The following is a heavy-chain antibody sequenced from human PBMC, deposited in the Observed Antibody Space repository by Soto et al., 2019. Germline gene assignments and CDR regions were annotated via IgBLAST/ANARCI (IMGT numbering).Heavy chain of an antibody. J-gene: IGHJ3*02. D-gene: IGHD1-7*01. CDR1: GFTFSSYA. CDR2: ISGSGGST. Sequence: EVQLLESGGGLVQPGGSLRLSCAASGFTFSSYAMSWVRQAPGKGLEWVSAISGSGGSTYYADSVKGRFTISRDNSKNTLYLQMNSLRAEDTAVYYCAKDRVNWNYVNKLKYAFDIWGQGTMVTVSS. V-gene: IGHV3-23*01. CDR3: AKDRVNWNYVNKLKYAFDI.